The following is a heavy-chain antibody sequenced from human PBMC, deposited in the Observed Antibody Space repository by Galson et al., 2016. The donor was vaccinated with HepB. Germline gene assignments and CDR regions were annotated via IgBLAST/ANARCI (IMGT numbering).Heavy chain of an antibody. V-gene: IGHV1-2*06. Sequence: SVKVSCKASGYIFTDYYMHWVRQAHGQGLEWMGRISPRSGVTSYAQEFEGRVTMTRDTSITTFYMDLSGLRSDDTAVYYCAKEVGYRNTWYPFDYWGQGSLVTVSS. CDR3: AKEVGYRNTWYPFDY. J-gene: IGHJ4*02. D-gene: IGHD6-13*01. CDR2: ISPRSGVT. CDR1: GYIFTDYY.